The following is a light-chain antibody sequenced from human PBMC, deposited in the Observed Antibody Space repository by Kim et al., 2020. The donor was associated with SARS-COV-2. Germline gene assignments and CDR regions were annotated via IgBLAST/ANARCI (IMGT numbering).Light chain of an antibody. CDR1: QSISSW. CDR3: QQYNNYSWT. V-gene: IGKV1-5*03. CDR2: KAS. J-gene: IGKJ1*01. Sequence: DIQMTQSPSTLSASVEDRVTITCRAGQSISSWLAWYQQKPGKAPKLLIYKASSLESGVPSRFSGSGSGTEFTLTISSLQPDDFATYYCQQYNNYSWTFGQGTKVDIK.